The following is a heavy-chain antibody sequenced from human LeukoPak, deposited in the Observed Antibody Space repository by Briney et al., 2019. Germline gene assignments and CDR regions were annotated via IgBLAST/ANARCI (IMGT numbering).Heavy chain of an antibody. Sequence: SETLSLTCTVSGGSISSGSYYWSWIRQPAGKGLEWIGRIYTSGSTNYNPSLKSRVTISVDTSKNQFPLKLSSVTAADTAVYYCARVDGYYYYYMDVWGKGTTVTVSS. CDR1: GGSISSGSYY. V-gene: IGHV4-61*02. CDR3: ARVDGYYYYYMDV. J-gene: IGHJ6*03. D-gene: IGHD4-17*01. CDR2: IYTSGST.